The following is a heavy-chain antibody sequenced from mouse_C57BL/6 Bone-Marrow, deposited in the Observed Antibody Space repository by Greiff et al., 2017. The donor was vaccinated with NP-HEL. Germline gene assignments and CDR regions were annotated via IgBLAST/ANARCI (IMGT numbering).Heavy chain of an antibody. V-gene: IGHV2-2*01. CDR3: ARNRDYYGSSSYWYFDV. CDR1: GFSLTSYG. Sequence: QVQLQQSGPGLVQPSQSLSITCTVSGFSLTSYGVHWVRQSPGKGLEWLGVIWSGGSTDYNAAFISRLSISKDNSKSKVFFKMNSLQADDTAIYYCARNRDYYGSSSYWYFDVWGTGTTVTVSS. D-gene: IGHD1-1*01. CDR2: IWSGGST. J-gene: IGHJ1*03.